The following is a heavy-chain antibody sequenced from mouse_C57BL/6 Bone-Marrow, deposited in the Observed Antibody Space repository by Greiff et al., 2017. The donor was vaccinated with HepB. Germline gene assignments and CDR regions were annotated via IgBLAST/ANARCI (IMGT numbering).Heavy chain of an antibody. CDR2: IDPENGDT. Sequence: EVKLVESGAELVRPGASVKLSCTASGFNIKDDYMHWVKQRPEQGLEWIGWIDPENGDTEYASKFQGKATITADTSSNTAYLQLSSLTSEDTAVYYCTTSLLPDYWGQGTTLTVSS. CDR1: GFNIKDDY. D-gene: IGHD2-1*01. CDR3: TTSLLPDY. J-gene: IGHJ2*01. V-gene: IGHV14-4*01.